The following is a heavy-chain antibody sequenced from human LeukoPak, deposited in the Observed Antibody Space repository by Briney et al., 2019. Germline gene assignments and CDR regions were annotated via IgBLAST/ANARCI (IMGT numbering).Heavy chain of an antibody. J-gene: IGHJ4*02. Sequence: PGGSLRLSCAVSGFTFSSYVMSWVRQAPGKGLEWVSTISETDTSTYYADSMKGRFTISRDNSKNTLYLQMNSLRAEDTAVYYCAQGRYCANGICPSDYWGQGTLVTVSS. D-gene: IGHD2-8*01. CDR1: GFTFSSYV. CDR2: ISETDTST. V-gene: IGHV3-23*01. CDR3: AQGRYCANGICPSDY.